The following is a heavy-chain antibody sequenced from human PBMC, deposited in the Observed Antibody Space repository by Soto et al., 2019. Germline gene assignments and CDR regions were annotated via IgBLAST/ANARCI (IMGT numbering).Heavy chain of an antibody. J-gene: IGHJ4*02. CDR1: GGSISSGDYY. V-gene: IGHV4-30-4*01. CDR3: ARTYYYDSSGYGFDY. Sequence: PSETLSLTCTVSGGSISSGDYYWSWIRQPPGKGLEWIGYIYYSGSTYYNPSLKSRVTISVDTSKNQFSLKLSSVTAADTAVYYCARTYYYDSSGYGFDYWGQGTLVTVSS. D-gene: IGHD3-22*01. CDR2: IYYSGST.